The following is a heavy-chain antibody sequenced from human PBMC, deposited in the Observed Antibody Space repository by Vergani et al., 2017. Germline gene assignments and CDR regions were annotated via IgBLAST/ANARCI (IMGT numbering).Heavy chain of an antibody. V-gene: IGHV4-4*02. CDR1: GGSISSNNC. Sequence: QVQLQESGPGLVKPSGTLCLTCAVSGGSISSNNCWTWVRQPPGKGLEWIGEICHTEDTKYSPFLKGRVTVSVDESRNLFSLRLNSVTAADTAVYYCATIGYRRWGYYFDYWGQGILVTVSS. J-gene: IGHJ4*02. CDR2: ICHTEDT. CDR3: ATIGYRRWGYYFDY. D-gene: IGHD2-2*02.